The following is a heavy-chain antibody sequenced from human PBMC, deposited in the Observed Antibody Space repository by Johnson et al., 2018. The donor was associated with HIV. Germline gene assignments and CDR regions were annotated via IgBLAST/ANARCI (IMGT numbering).Heavy chain of an antibody. Sequence: EVQLVESGGGVVQPGRSLRLSCAASGFTVSSNYMSWVRQAPGKGLEWVSVIYRDNSTYYADSVKGRFTISRDNSKNTLYLQMNGLRAEDTAVYYCAKDRTNWGYDAFDLWGQGTLVTVSS. CDR3: AKDRTNWGYDAFDL. D-gene: IGHD2-15*01. CDR1: GFTVSSNY. V-gene: IGHV3-66*01. CDR2: IYRDNST. J-gene: IGHJ3*01.